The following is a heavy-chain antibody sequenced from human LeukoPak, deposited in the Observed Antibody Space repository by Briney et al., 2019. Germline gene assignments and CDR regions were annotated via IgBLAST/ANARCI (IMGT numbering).Heavy chain of an antibody. V-gene: IGHV3-23*01. CDR3: AKLLSLESGTFYYYLDY. Sequence: GGSLRLSCAASGFTFSSYAMSLVRPAPGKGLEWVSAISGSGGSTYYADSVKGRFTITRDNSKNTLYLQMNSLRAEDTAVYYCAKLLSLESGTFYYYLDYGGQETGVSVSS. CDR2: ISGSGGST. D-gene: IGHD2/OR15-2a*01. CDR1: GFTFSSYA. J-gene: IGHJ4*02.